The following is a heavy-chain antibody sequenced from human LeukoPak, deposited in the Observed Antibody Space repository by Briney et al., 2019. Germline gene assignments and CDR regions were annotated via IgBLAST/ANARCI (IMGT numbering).Heavy chain of an antibody. V-gene: IGHV3-9*01. CDR1: GFTFDDYA. D-gene: IGHD3-22*01. J-gene: IGHJ4*02. CDR2: ISWNSGSI. Sequence: PAGGSLRLSCAASGFTFDDYAMHWVRQAPGKCLEWVSGISWNSGSIGYADSVKGRFTISRDNAKNSLYLQMNSLRAEDTALYYCAKGRYYDSSGYYHPTPLDYWGQGTLVTVSS. CDR3: AKGRYYDSSGYYHPTPLDY.